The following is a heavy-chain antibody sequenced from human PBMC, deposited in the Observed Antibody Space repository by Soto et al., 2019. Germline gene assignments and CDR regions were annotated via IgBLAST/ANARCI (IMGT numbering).Heavy chain of an antibody. CDR3: ARGAGFSYASTWFDI. CDR2: IYYTGST. CDR1: GASVSSGTYY. J-gene: IGHJ5*02. Sequence: NPSEPLSLTCTVFGASVSSGTYYWSWIRQAPGTGLEWVGHIYYTGSTNYNPSLNKRVTISVDTSKNHFSLQLTSVTAADTAVYYCARGAGFSYASTWFDIWGQGTLVTVSS. V-gene: IGHV4-61*03. D-gene: IGHD5-18*01.